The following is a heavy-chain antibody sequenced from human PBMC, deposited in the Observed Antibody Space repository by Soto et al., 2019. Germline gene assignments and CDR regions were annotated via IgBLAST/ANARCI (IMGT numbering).Heavy chain of an antibody. CDR3: ARGVVECSGGSCVHAFDI. Sequence: ASVKVSCKASGYTFTSYGISWVRQAPGQGLEWMGWISAYNGNTNYAQKLQGRVTMTTDTSTSTAYMELRSLRSDDTAVYYCARGVVECSGGSCVHAFDIWGQGTMVTVSS. D-gene: IGHD2-15*01. V-gene: IGHV1-18*01. J-gene: IGHJ3*02. CDR2: ISAYNGNT. CDR1: GYTFTSYG.